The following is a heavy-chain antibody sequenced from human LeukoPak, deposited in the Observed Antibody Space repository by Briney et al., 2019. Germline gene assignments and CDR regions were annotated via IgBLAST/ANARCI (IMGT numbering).Heavy chain of an antibody. J-gene: IGHJ4*02. Sequence: PSETLSLTCAVSGDSMRSGSSWSWVRQPPGKGLEWIGEIYDSGSTDLNPSVKSRVTISLDKSKQKFSLNMNSVTAADTAVYYCARENTLVRGTRNPFDYWGRGTLVTVSS. CDR3: ARENTLVRGTRNPFDY. CDR2: IYDSGST. CDR1: GDSMRSGSS. D-gene: IGHD3-10*01. V-gene: IGHV4-4*02.